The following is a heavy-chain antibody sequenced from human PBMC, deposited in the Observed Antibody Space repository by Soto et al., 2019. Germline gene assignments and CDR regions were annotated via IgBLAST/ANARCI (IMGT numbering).Heavy chain of an antibody. D-gene: IGHD3-10*01. J-gene: IGHJ6*02. Sequence: GGSLRLSCAASGFTFSSYGIHWVRQAPGKGLEWVAVISYEGSNKYYADSVKGRFAISRDNSKNTLFLQMNSLRAEDTAVYYCAKIRPRSTIYYYYGMDVWGQGTTVTVSS. CDR1: GFTFSSYG. CDR2: ISYEGSNK. CDR3: AKIRPRSTIYYYYGMDV. V-gene: IGHV3-30*18.